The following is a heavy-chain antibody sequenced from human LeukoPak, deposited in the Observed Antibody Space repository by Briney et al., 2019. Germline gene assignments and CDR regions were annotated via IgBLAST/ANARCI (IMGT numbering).Heavy chain of an antibody. CDR2: TYYRSKWYN. J-gene: IGHJ4*02. Sequence: PSQTLSLTCAIPGDSVSSNSAAWNCIRQSPSRGLECLGRTYYRSKWYNDYAVSVKSRITINPDTSKNQFSLQLNSVTPEDTAVYYCARSIAAAGTLDYWGQGTLVTVSS. D-gene: IGHD6-13*01. CDR3: ARSIAAAGTLDY. V-gene: IGHV6-1*01. CDR1: GDSVSSNSAA.